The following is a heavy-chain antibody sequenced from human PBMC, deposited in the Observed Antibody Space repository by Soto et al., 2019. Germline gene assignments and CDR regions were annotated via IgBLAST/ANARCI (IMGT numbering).Heavy chain of an antibody. D-gene: IGHD3-22*01. Sequence: PGRSLRLSCAASGFSFSSYTMNWVRQAPGKGLEWVSSINNNSGRKYYADSVKGRFTISRDNSKNTLFLQMNSLKAEDTAVYFCAKDGDYEYFDYWGQGTQVTVSS. CDR3: AKDGDYEYFDY. CDR1: GFSFSSYT. CDR2: INNNSGRK. V-gene: IGHV3-23*01. J-gene: IGHJ4*02.